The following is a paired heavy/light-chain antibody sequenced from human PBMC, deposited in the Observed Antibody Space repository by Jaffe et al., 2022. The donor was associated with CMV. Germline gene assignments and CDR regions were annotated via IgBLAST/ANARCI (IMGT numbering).Heavy chain of an antibody. Sequence: QVQLVESGGGLVKPGGSLRLSCAASGFTFSDYYMSWIRQAPGKGLEWVSYISSSGSTIYYADSVKGRFTISRDNAKNSLYLQMNSLRAEDTAVYYCARDPGDPYCSSTSCYRPYYYYGMDVWGQGTTVTVSS. CDR1: GFTFSDYY. D-gene: IGHD2-2*01. J-gene: IGHJ6*02. V-gene: IGHV3-11*01. CDR2: ISSSGSTI. CDR3: ARDPGDPYCSSTSCYRPYYYYGMDV.
Light chain of an antibody. CDR1: QSLLHSNGYNY. J-gene: IGKJ2*01. Sequence: DIVMTQSPLSLPVTPGEPASISCRSSQSLLHSNGYNYLDWYLQKPGQSPQLLIYLGSNRASGVPDRFSGSGSGTDFTLKISRVEAEDVGVYYCMQALQTPHTFGQGTKLEIK. CDR3: MQALQTPHT. CDR2: LGS. V-gene: IGKV2-28*01.